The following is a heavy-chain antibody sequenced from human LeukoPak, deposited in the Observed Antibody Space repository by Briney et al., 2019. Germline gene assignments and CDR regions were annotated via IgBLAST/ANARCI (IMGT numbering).Heavy chain of an antibody. CDR2: ISGSGGST. Sequence: PGGSLRLSCAASGFTFSSYAVSWVRQAPGKGLEWVSAISGSGGSTYYADSVKGRFTISRDNSKNTLYLQMNSLRAEDTAVYYCAKDVEMATILAGFGFDYWGQGTLVTVSS. D-gene: IGHD5-24*01. V-gene: IGHV3-23*01. CDR1: GFTFSSYA. CDR3: AKDVEMATILAGFGFDY. J-gene: IGHJ4*02.